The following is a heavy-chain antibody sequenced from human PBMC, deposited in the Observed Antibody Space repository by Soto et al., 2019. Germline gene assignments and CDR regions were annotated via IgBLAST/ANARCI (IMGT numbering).Heavy chain of an antibody. J-gene: IGHJ4*02. Sequence: GSLRLSCEASGFTLRNYAMTWVRQAPGKGLEWVSLISANDVGTYYAESVKTRFTISTDQSRNTVYLQMASLRADDTAIHYCPTPKNYYNWDNRPPFDYWRQGTLVTVSS. CDR1: GFTLRNYA. D-gene: IGHD1-20*01. V-gene: IGHV3-23*01. CDR3: PTPKNYYNWDNRPPFDY. CDR2: ISANDVGT.